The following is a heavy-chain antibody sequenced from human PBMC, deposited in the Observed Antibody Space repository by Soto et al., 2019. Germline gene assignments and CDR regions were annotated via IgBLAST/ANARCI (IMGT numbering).Heavy chain of an antibody. CDR2: ISSHGGST. CDR3: SRATVTTGYYYAMNV. V-gene: IGHV3-30*03. Sequence: PGGSLRLSCAASGFTVSSYAMYWVRQAPDKGLEWAALISSHGGSTYYSDSVTGRFTISRDNSKNAVYLQMNSLRADDTAVYYCSRATVTTGYYYAMNVWGPGTTVTVS. J-gene: IGHJ6*02. D-gene: IGHD4-17*01. CDR1: GFTVSSYA.